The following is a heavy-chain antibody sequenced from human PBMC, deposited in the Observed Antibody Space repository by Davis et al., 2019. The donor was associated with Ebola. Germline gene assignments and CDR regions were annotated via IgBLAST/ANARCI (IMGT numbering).Heavy chain of an antibody. D-gene: IGHD6-6*01. V-gene: IGHV1-18*01. CDR1: GYTFISYG. J-gene: IGHJ6*04. CDR2: ISAYNGNT. Sequence: AASVKVSCKASGYTFISYGISWVRQAPGQGLEWMGWISAYNGNTNYAQKLQGRVTMTTDTSTSTAYMELRSLRSDDTAVYYCARVSAARRNYYYYGMDVWGKGTTVTVSS. CDR3: ARVSAARRNYYYYGMDV.